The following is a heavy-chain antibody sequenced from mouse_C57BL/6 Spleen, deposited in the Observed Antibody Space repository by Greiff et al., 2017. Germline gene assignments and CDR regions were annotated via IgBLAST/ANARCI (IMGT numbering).Heavy chain of an antibody. CDR2: IDPSDSET. J-gene: IGHJ1*03. D-gene: IGHD2-1*01. CDR3: AYGNYGYFDV. V-gene: IGHV1-52*01. CDR1: GYTFTSYW. Sequence: VQLQQPGAELVRPGSSVKLSCKASGYTFTSYWMHWVKQRPIQGLEWIGNIDPSDSETHYNQKFKDKDTLTVDKSSSTAYMQLSSLTSEDSAVYYCAYGNYGYFDVWGTGTTVTVSS.